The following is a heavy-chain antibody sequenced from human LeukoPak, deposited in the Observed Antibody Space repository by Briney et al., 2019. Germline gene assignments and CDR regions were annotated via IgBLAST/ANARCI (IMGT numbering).Heavy chain of an antibody. CDR3: TTEFWGSYNY. V-gene: IGHV3-15*04. J-gene: IGHJ4*02. Sequence: GGSLRLSCATSGFTFSNAWMSWVSQAPGKGLEWVGRIGTMTHGGTTDYAAPVKGRFTISSDDSKNTLSLQMNSLKTGDTAVYYCTTEFWGSYNYWGQGTLVTVSS. CDR2: IGTMTHGGTT. D-gene: IGHD7-27*01. CDR1: GFTFSNAW.